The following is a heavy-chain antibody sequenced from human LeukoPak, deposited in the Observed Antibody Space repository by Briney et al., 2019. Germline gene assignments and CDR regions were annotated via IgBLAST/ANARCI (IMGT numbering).Heavy chain of an antibody. D-gene: IGHD3-9*01. CDR1: GGSISNYY. V-gene: IGHV4-59*08. Sequence: SETLSLTRTVSGGSISNYYWSWIRQPPGKGLEWIGYIYYSGSTNYNPSLKSRVTISVDTSKNQFSLKLSSVTAADTAVYYCARQGPVLRYFDWFFDYWGQGTLVTVSS. CDR3: ARQGPVLRYFDWFFDY. CDR2: IYYSGST. J-gene: IGHJ4*02.